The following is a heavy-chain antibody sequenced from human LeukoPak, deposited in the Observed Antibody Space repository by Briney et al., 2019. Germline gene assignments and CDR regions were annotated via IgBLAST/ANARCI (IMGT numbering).Heavy chain of an antibody. CDR3: ARGGPLWFRELPQVDY. D-gene: IGHD3-10*01. CDR2: MNPNSGNT. CDR1: GYTFTSYD. Sequence: ASVKVSCKASGYTFTSYDINWVRQATGQGLEWMGWMNPNSGNTGYAQKFQGRVTMTRNTSISTAYMELSSLRSEDTAVYYCARGGPLWFRELPQVDYWGQGTLVTVSS. J-gene: IGHJ4*02. V-gene: IGHV1-8*01.